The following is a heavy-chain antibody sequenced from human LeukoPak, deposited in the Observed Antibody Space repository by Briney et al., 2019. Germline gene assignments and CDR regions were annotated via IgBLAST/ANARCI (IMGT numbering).Heavy chain of an antibody. J-gene: IGHJ5*02. CDR1: GYTFTSYG. Sequence: ASVKVSCKASGYTFTSYGSSWVRQAPGQGLEWMGWISAYNGNTNYAQKLQGRVTMTTDTSTSTAYMELRSLRSHDTAVYYCARTAMADNWFDPWGQGTLVTVSS. V-gene: IGHV1-18*01. CDR3: ARTAMADNWFDP. D-gene: IGHD5-18*01. CDR2: ISAYNGNT.